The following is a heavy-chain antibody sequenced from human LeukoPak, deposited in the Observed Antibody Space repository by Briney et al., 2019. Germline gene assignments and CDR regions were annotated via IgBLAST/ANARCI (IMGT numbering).Heavy chain of an antibody. CDR2: INAGNGNT. V-gene: IGHV1-3*01. CDR1: GYTFTSYA. Sequence: ASVKVSCKASGYTFTSYAMHWVRQAPGQRLEWMGWINAGNGNTKYSQKFQGRVTITRDTSASTAYMELSSLRSEDTAVYYCARVIGRGSGSLGHFDYWGQGTLVTVSS. CDR3: ARVIGRGSGSLGHFDY. D-gene: IGHD1-26*01. J-gene: IGHJ4*02.